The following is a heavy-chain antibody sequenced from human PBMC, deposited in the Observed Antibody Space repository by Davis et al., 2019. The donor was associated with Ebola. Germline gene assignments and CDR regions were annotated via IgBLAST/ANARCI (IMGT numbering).Heavy chain of an antibody. V-gene: IGHV3-7*03. CDR2: IKQDGSEK. J-gene: IGHJ6*04. D-gene: IGHD2-15*01. CDR3: SGSNRWMDV. CDR1: GFTFSSYW. Sequence: GESLKISCAASGFTFSSYWMSWVRQAPGKGLEWVANIKQDGSEKYYVDSVKVRFTISRDNAKNSLYLQMNGLRTEDTALYYCSGSNRWMDVWGKGTTVTVSS.